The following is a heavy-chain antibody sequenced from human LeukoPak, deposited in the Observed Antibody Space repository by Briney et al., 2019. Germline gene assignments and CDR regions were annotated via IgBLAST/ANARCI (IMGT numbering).Heavy chain of an antibody. D-gene: IGHD5-24*01. CDR3: ARGTPGDGYNGVFPLFDY. Sequence: ASVKVSCKASGGTFSSYAISWVRQAPGQGLEWMGWINPNSGGTNYAQKFQGRVTMTRDTSISTAYMELSRLRSDDTAVYYCARGTPGDGYNGVFPLFDYWGQGTLVTVSS. V-gene: IGHV1-2*02. J-gene: IGHJ4*02. CDR1: GGTFSSYA. CDR2: INPNSGGT.